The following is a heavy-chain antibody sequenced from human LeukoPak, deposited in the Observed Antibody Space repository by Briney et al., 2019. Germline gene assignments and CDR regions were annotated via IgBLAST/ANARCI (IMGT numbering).Heavy chain of an antibody. D-gene: IGHD3-10*01. Sequence: PSETLSLTCTVSGGSISSGDYYWSWIRQPPGKGLEWIGYIYYSGSTYYNPSLKSRVTMSVDTSKNQFSLKLSSVTAADTAVYYCARVPHYGSEPFDYWGQGTLVTVSS. V-gene: IGHV4-30-4*01. CDR1: GGSISSGDYY. CDR3: ARVPHYGSEPFDY. CDR2: IYYSGST. J-gene: IGHJ4*02.